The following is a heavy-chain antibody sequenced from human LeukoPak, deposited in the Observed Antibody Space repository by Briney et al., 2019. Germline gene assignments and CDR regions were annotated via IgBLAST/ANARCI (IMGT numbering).Heavy chain of an antibody. V-gene: IGHV5-51*01. Sequence: GGSLQISCKGSGYHFTNYWIAWVRPLPGKGLEWMGIIYPGDSDIRYSPSFQGQVTISADKSISTAYLQWSSLKASDTAIYYCARPGLYASGWFSFDFWGQGSLVTVSS. CDR3: ARPGLYASGWFSFDF. CDR2: IYPGDSDI. J-gene: IGHJ4*02. D-gene: IGHD6-19*01. CDR1: GYHFTNYW.